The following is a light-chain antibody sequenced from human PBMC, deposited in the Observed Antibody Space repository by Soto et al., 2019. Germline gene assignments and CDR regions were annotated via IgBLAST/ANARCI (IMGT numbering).Light chain of an antibody. J-gene: IGLJ2*01. Sequence: QSVLTQPPSVSGAPGQRVSISCTGSSSNIGVGYGVHWYQQLPGAAPKLLIYVNDNRPSGVPDRFSGSKSGASASLAITGLQAEDEADYYCQSYDSSLSVVFGGGTKLTVL. V-gene: IGLV1-40*01. CDR2: VND. CDR1: SSNIGVGYG. CDR3: QSYDSSLSVV.